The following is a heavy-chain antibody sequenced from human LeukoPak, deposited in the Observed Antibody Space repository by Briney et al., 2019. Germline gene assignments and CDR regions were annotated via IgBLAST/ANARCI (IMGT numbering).Heavy chain of an antibody. J-gene: IGHJ4*02. D-gene: IGHD3-10*01. CDR3: ARVVRGVRYFDY. V-gene: IGHV4-34*01. CDR1: GGSISSYY. CDR2: INHSGST. Sequence: PSETLSLTCTVSGGSISSYYWSWIRQPPGKGLEWIGEINHSGSTNYNPSLKSRVTISVDTSKNQFSLKLSSVTAADTAVYYCARVVRGVRYFDYWGQGTLVTVSS.